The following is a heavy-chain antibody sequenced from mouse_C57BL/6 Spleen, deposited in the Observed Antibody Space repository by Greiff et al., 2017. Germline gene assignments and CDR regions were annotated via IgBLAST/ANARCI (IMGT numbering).Heavy chain of an antibody. CDR2: ISGGGGNT. J-gene: IGHJ1*03. D-gene: IGHD1-1*01. CDR1: GFTFSSYT. Sequence: EVQLVESGGGLVKPGGSLKLSCAASGFTFSSYTMSWVRQTPEKRLEWVATISGGGGNTYYPDSVKGRFTISRDNAKKNLYLQRSSLRSEDTALDYCARGYGSRYWYFDVWGTGTTVTVSS. CDR3: ARGYGSRYWYFDV. V-gene: IGHV5-9*01.